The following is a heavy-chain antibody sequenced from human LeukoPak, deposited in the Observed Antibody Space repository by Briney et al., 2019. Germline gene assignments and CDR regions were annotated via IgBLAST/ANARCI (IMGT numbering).Heavy chain of an antibody. J-gene: IGHJ6*03. CDR2: IYASGST. V-gene: IGHV4-4*07. CDR3: ARDFSPTYGAYDADYYYMDV. Sequence: KASETLSLTCTVSGDSISSYYWSWIRQPAGKGLEWIGHIYASGSTNYNPSLRSRLTMSLDTSKNQFSLKLSSVTAADTAVYYCARDFSPTYGAYDADYYYMDVWGKGTTVTISS. D-gene: IGHD4-17*01. CDR1: GDSISSYY.